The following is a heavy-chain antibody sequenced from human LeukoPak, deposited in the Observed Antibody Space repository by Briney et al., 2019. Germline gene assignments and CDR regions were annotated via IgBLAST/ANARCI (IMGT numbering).Heavy chain of an antibody. CDR2: IIPIFGRA. CDR1: GGTFLSYA. J-gene: IGHJ2*01. CDR3: AREALGYCASGTCPSWYFDL. D-gene: IGHD2-2*03. Sequence: ASVTVSFKASGGTFLSYAISWVRQAPGQGLEWMGRIIPIFGRANYAQKFQGRVTLNADKSAITAYMYLSSLGYEDTAVYYCAREALGYCASGTCPSWYFDLWGRGTLVTVSS. V-gene: IGHV1-69*04.